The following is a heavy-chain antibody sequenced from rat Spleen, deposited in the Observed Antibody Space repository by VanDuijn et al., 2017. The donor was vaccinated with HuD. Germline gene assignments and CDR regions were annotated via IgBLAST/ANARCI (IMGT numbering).Heavy chain of an antibody. CDR1: GFTFSNYA. CDR2: INYEGSSI. V-gene: IGHV5-29*01. CDR3: ARGPPFDY. D-gene: IGHD3-1*01. J-gene: IGHJ2*01. Sequence: EVQLVESGGGLVQPGRSLKLSCAASGFTFSNYAMAWVRQAPTRGLEWVASINYEGSSIYYGDSVKGRFTIFRDNAKSTLYLQMNSLRSEDTAAYYCARGPPFDYWGQGVMVTVSS.